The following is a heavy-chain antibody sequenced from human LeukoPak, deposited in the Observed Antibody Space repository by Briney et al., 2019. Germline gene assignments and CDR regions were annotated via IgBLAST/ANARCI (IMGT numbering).Heavy chain of an antibody. D-gene: IGHD2-2*01. V-gene: IGHV3-43D*03. Sequence: GGSLRLSCAPSGFTFDDYAMHWVRQAPGKGLEWVSLISWDGGSTYYADSVKGRFTISRDNSKNSLYLQMNSLRAEDTALYYCAKGESLVVPAAPFDYWGQGTLVTVSS. CDR3: AKGESLVVPAAPFDY. CDR1: GFTFDDYA. CDR2: ISWDGGST. J-gene: IGHJ4*02.